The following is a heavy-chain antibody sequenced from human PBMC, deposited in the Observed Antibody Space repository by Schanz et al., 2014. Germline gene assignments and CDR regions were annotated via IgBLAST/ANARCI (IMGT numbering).Heavy chain of an antibody. CDR3: AKGMGYCSGGTCYDYYYYGLDV. Sequence: QVQLVESGGGVVQFGRSLRLSCVASGFTFSSYGMHWVRQAPGKGLEWVAVISYDGRNKYYADSVKGRFTISRDNSKNTLYLQMNSLSADDTAVFYCAKGMGYCSGGTCYDYYYYGLDVWGQGTTVTVSS. V-gene: IGHV3-30*19. D-gene: IGHD2-15*01. CDR2: ISYDGRNK. CDR1: GFTFSSYG. J-gene: IGHJ6*02.